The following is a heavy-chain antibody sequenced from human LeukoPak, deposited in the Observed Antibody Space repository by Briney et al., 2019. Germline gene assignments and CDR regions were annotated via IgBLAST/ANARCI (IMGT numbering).Heavy chain of an antibody. CDR1: GYTLTRYY. V-gene: IGHV1-46*01. CDR2: INPSGGST. CDR3: ARDQRMDTAMVEWDY. J-gene: IGHJ4*02. D-gene: IGHD5-18*01. Sequence: ASVKVSCKASGYTLTRYYIHWVRQAPGQGLEWMGIINPSGGSTTYAQKFQGRVTMTRDTSTSTVYMELRSLRSDDTAVYYCARDQRMDTAMVEWDYWGQGTLVTVSS.